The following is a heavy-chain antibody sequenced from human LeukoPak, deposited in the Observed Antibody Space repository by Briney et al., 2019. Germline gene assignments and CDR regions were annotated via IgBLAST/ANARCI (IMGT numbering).Heavy chain of an antibody. CDR2: MNSNSGNT. CDR3: ARSYDFWSGYYRFGY. D-gene: IGHD3-3*01. Sequence: ASVKVSCKASGYTFTSYDTNWVRQATGQGLEWMGWMNSNSGNTGYAQKFQGRVTMTRNTSISTAYMELSSLRSEDTAVYYCARSYDFWSGYYRFGYWGQGTLVTVSS. V-gene: IGHV1-8*01. J-gene: IGHJ4*02. CDR1: GYTFTSYD.